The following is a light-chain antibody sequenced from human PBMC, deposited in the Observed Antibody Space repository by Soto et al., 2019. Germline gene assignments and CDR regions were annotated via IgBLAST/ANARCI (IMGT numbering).Light chain of an antibody. CDR2: GAY. J-gene: IGKJ1*01. V-gene: IGKV3-15*01. CDR3: QQRSNWAPWT. Sequence: EIVLTQSPATMSVSPGDRATLSCRASQSVSTNLAWYQQKPGQPPRLLIYGAYTTATDIPARFSGSGSGTEFTLTIIGLQSENFAVYYCQQRSNWAPWTFGQGTKVEIK. CDR1: QSVSTN.